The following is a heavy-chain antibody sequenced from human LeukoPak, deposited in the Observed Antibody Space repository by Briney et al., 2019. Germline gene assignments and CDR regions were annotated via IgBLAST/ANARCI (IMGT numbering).Heavy chain of an antibody. CDR3: AGSGSYWDAFDI. D-gene: IGHD1-26*01. CDR1: GGSIRSSGHY. V-gene: IGHV4-31*03. CDR2: ISHSGNT. J-gene: IGHJ3*02. Sequence: SETLSLTCTVSGGSIRSSGHYWTWIRQHPEKGLEWIGYISHSGNTYYNPSLKTRISISLGTSSNHFSLKLSSVTAADTAVYYCAGSGSYWDAFDIWGQGTMVTVSS.